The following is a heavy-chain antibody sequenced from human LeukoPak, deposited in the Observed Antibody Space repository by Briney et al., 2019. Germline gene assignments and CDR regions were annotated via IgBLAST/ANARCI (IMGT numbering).Heavy chain of an antibody. V-gene: IGHV1-2*02. CDR1: GYTFTGHY. J-gene: IGHJ3*02. D-gene: IGHD5-12*01. CDR2: IYPKSGGT. Sequence: VKVSCKASGYTFTGHYMHWVRQAPGQGLEWMGWIYPKSGGTNYARKFQTRVTMTRDTSITTAFMELNILKSDGTAVYYCVRDGYSGGAFDIWGQGTMVTVSS. CDR3: VRDGYSGGAFDI.